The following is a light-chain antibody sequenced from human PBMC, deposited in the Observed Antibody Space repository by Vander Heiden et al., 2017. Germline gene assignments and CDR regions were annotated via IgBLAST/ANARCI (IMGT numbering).Light chain of an antibody. CDR1: SSDVGAYND. CDR2: EVN. CDR3: SSYAGRYSWV. Sequence: QSALTQPPSASGSPRQSITISCTGTSSDVGAYNDDSWYQQHPGKAPKLVIYEVNKRPSGVPHRFSGSKSGNAASLTGSGLQAEDEADFYCSSYAGRYSWVFGGGTKLTVL. V-gene: IGLV2-8*01. J-gene: IGLJ3*02.